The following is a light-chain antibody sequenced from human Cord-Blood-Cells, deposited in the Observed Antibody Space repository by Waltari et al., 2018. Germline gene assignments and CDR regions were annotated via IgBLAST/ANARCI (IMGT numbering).Light chain of an antibody. CDR1: QSISSW. V-gene: IGKV1-5*01. CDR3: QQYNSYPLT. CDR2: DAS. J-gene: IGKJ1*01. Sequence: DIQMTQSPSTLSASVGDRVTITCRASQSISSWLAWYQQKPGKAPKLLIYDASSLESGVPSSFIGSGSGTEVTLTISSLQPDDFASYYCQQYNSYPLTFGQGTKVEIK.